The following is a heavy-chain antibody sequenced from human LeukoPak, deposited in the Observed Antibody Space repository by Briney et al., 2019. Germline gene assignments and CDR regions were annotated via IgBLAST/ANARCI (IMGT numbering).Heavy chain of an antibody. CDR1: GFTFSSYS. CDR3: TREFGSSWYDAFDI. V-gene: IGHV3-21*01. J-gene: IGHJ3*02. D-gene: IGHD6-13*01. CDR2: ISSSSSYI. Sequence: GGSLRLSCAASGFTFSSYSMNWVRQAPGKGLEWVSSISSSSSYIYYADSVKGRFTISRDNAKNSLYLQMNSLRAEDTAVYYCTREFGSSWYDAFDIWGQGTMVTVSS.